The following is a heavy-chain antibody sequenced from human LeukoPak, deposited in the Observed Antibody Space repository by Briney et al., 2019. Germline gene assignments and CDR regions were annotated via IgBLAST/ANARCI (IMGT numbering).Heavy chain of an antibody. CDR1: GGSISSSSYY. Sequence: PSETLSLTCTVSGGSISSSSYYWGWIRQPPGEGLEWIGSIYYSGSTYYNPSLKSRVTLSVDTSKNQFSLKLSSVTAADTAVYYCASIQLWTYYFDYWGQGTLVTVSS. CDR3: ASIQLWTYYFDY. V-gene: IGHV4-39*01. D-gene: IGHD5-18*01. J-gene: IGHJ4*02. CDR2: IYYSGST.